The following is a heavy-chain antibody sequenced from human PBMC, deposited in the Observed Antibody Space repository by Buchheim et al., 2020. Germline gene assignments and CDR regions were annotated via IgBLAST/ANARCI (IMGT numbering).Heavy chain of an antibody. J-gene: IGHJ5*02. V-gene: IGHV2-5*01. D-gene: IGHD3-10*02. CDR2: IYWNGHN. Sequence: QITLKESGPTLVKPTQTLTLTCSFSGFSLTTSGMGVGWIRQPPGKALEWLAVIYWNGHNYYSSSLKNRLTITKATSGNQVVLTLTNMDSVDTATYYCGHTSYVTEPRWFDPWGQGTLVLSP. CDR3: GHTSYVTEPRWFDP. CDR1: GFSLTTSGMG.